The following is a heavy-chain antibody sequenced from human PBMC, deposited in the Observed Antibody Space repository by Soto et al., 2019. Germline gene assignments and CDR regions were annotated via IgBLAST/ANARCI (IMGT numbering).Heavy chain of an antibody. V-gene: IGHV3-48*01. D-gene: IGHD5-18*01. CDR1: GFTFSSYS. Sequence: GGSLRLSCAASGFTFSSYSMNWVRQAPGKGLEWVSYISSGTSTIFYADSVKGRFTISRDNAKNSLYLQMNSLRAEDTAVYYCARRNRYTYEIDYWGQGTLVTVSS. J-gene: IGHJ4*02. CDR3: ARRNRYTYEIDY. CDR2: ISSGTSTI.